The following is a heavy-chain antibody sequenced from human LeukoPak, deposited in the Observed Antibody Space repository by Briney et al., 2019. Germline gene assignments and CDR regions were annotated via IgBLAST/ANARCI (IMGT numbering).Heavy chain of an antibody. CDR3: ANVIYYWAHDY. Sequence: PGEPLTLSCVASGFTLSTNAMSWVRQAPGKGLQWVASLSGSDDTTWYAEPVKGRFTISRDNSKSTVFLQMNSLRVEDAATYYCANVIYYWAHDYWGQGLLVTVS. D-gene: IGHD1-26*01. CDR2: LSGSDDTT. CDR1: GFTLSTNA. J-gene: IGHJ4*02. V-gene: IGHV3-23*01.